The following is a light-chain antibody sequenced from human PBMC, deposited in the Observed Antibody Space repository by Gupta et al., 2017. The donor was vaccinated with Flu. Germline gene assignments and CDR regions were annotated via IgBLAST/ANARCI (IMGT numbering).Light chain of an antibody. V-gene: IGKV3-20*01. CDR3: QQYGSSFP. CDR1: QNVHGDF. Sequence: ETVLTQSPGPLSSSPGERVTLSCRASQNVHGDFLVWYQQKPGQAPRLLVYGTSKRAAGIPARFSGSGSGTEFTLTINGLEPEDFAVYYCQQYGSSFPFGQGTRLEIQ. J-gene: IGKJ5*01. CDR2: GTS.